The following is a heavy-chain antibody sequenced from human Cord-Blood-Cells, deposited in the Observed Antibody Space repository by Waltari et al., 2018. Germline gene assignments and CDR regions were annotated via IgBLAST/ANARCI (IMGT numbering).Heavy chain of an antibody. J-gene: IGHJ4*02. Sequence: EGQMLESGGGLVQRGGSLRLSCAASGFTFRSYAMSLVTQTPGKGLEWVSAISGSGGSTYYADSVKGRFTISRDNSKNTLYLQMNSLRAEDTAVYYCAKDVRLGTPYHFDYWGQGTLVTVSS. D-gene: IGHD7-27*01. CDR3: AKDVRLGTPYHFDY. V-gene: IGHV3-23*01. CDR2: ISGSGGST. CDR1: GFTFRSYA.